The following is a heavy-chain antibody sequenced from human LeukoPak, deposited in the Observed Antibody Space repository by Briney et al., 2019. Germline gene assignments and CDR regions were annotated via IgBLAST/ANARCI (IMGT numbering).Heavy chain of an antibody. CDR2: INPSGGST. Sequence: ASVKVSCKASGGTFSSYAISWVRQAPGQGLEWMGIINPSGGSTSYAQKFQGRVTMTRDTSTSTVYMELCSLRSEDTAVYYCARDFVGSMVRGIVEYYFDYWGQGTLVTVSS. CDR1: GGTFSSYA. V-gene: IGHV1-46*01. J-gene: IGHJ4*02. CDR3: ARDFVGSMVRGIVEYYFDY. D-gene: IGHD3-10*01.